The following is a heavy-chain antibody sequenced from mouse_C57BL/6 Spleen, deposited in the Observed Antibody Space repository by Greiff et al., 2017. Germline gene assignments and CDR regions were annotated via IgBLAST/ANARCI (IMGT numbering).Heavy chain of an antibody. Sequence: DVQLQESGAELVRPGSSVTMSCKTSGYTFTSYGINWVKQRPGQGLEWIGYIYIGNGYTEYNEKFKGKATLTSDTSSSTAYMQLSSLTSEDSAIYFCARQGYCNSLRYFEVWGTGTTVTVSS. V-gene: IGHV1-58*01. CDR1: GYTFTSYG. CDR2: IYIGNGYT. D-gene: IGHD2-1*01. CDR3: ARQGYCNSLRYFEV. J-gene: IGHJ1*03.